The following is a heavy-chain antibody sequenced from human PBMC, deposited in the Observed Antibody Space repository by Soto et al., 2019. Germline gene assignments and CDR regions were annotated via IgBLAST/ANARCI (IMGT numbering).Heavy chain of an antibody. CDR1: GFTFDDYA. V-gene: IGHV3-9*01. D-gene: IGHD6-13*01. J-gene: IGHJ6*01. CDR3: AKDSGVAQQQTIYGMDV. Sequence: GGSLRLSCAASGFTFDDYAMHWVRQAPGKGLEWVSGISWNSGSIGYADSVKGRFTISRDNAKNSLYLQMNSLRAEDTALYYCAKDSGVAQQQTIYGMDVWGQGTTVTVS. CDR2: ISWNSGSI.